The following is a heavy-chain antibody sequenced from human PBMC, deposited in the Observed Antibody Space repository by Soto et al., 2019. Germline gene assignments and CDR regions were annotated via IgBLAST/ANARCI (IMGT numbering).Heavy chain of an antibody. CDR1: GCTFSSYA. CDR3: ARSSSIDY. V-gene: IGHV3-30-3*01. CDR2: ISYDGSNK. D-gene: IGHD6-6*01. Sequence: GSLLLPCSASGCTFSSYAMHGVRQAPGKGLEWVAVISYDGSNKYYADSVKGRFTISRDNSKNKLYLQMNSLRAEDTAVYYCARSSSIDYWGQGTLVTVYS. J-gene: IGHJ4*02.